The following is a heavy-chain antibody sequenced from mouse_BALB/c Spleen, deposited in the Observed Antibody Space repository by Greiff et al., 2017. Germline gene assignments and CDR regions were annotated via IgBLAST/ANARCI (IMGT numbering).Heavy chain of an antibody. CDR3: ARLVVAPYYAMDY. J-gene: IGHJ4*01. CDR2: ISSGSSTI. V-gene: IGHV5-17*02. Sequence: EVMLVESGGGLVQPGGSRKLPCAASGFTFSSFGMHWVRQAPEKGLEWVAYISSGSSTIYYADTVKGRFTISRDNPKNTLFLQMTSLRSEDTAMYYCARLVVAPYYAMDYWGQGTSVTVSS. CDR1: GFTFSSFG. D-gene: IGHD1-1*01.